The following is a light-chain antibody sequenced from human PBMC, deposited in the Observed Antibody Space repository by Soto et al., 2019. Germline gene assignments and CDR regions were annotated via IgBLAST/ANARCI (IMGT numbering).Light chain of an antibody. Sequence: EIVMTQSPATLSVSPGERATLSCRASQSVSSNLAWYQQKPGQAPTLLIYGASARATGIPARFSGSGSGTEFTLTISSLQSEDFAVYYCQHYNNWPVTFGQGTKLEIK. CDR3: QHYNNWPVT. CDR1: QSVSSN. V-gene: IGKV3-15*01. J-gene: IGKJ2*01. CDR2: GAS.